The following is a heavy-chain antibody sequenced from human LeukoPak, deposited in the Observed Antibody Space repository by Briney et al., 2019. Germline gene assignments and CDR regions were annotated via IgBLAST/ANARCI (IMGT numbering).Heavy chain of an antibody. V-gene: IGHV4-30-2*03. CDR3: ARHKYSSGWPPEGAFDI. CDR1: GGSISSGGYS. D-gene: IGHD6-19*01. J-gene: IGHJ3*02. Sequence: SETLSLTCAVSGGSISSGGYSWSWVRQSPGKGLEWIGYIYYSGSTYYNPSLKSRVTISVDTSKNQFSLKLSSVTAADTAVYYCARHKYSSGWPPEGAFDIWGQGTMVTVSS. CDR2: IYYSGST.